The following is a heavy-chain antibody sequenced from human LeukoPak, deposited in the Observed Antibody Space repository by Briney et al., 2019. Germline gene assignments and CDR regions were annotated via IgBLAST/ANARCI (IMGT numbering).Heavy chain of an antibody. Sequence: GGSLRLSCAASGFTFSDYGMHWVRQAPGKGLEWVAFIRYDGSNEYYADSVKGRFTISRDSPKNTLYLQMNSLRAEDTAVDYCAKEGTASKPSDLDYWGQGTLVTVSS. CDR2: IRYDGSNE. CDR3: AKEGTASKPSDLDY. J-gene: IGHJ4*02. D-gene: IGHD1/OR15-1a*01. V-gene: IGHV3-30*02. CDR1: GFTFSDYG.